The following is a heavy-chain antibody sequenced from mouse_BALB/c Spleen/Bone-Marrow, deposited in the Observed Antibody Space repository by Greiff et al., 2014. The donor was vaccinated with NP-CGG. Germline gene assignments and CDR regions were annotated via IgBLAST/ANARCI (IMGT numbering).Heavy chain of an antibody. V-gene: IGHV1-80*01. CDR3: AFGNYDFDY. CDR2: IYPGDGDT. CDR1: GYAFSSYW. J-gene: IGHJ2*01. D-gene: IGHD2-1*01. Sequence: QVQLQQSGAELVRPGSSVKISCKASGYAFSSYWMNWVKQRPGQGLEWIGQIYPGDGDTNYSGKFKGKATLTADESSITAYMQHSSLTSEDSEVYFCAFGNYDFDYWGQGTTLTVSS.